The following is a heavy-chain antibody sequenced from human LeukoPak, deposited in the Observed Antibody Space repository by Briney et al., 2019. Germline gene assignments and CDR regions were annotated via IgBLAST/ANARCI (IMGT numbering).Heavy chain of an antibody. V-gene: IGHV3-7*01. J-gene: IGHJ6*03. CDR3: ARPFGDRYSMDV. Sequence: GGSLRLSCATSGFTFSNYYMSWVRQAPGKGLEWVANINVDGSVKYYVDSVKGRFTISRDNAKRSLYLQMNSLRAEDTAVYFCARPFGDRYSMDVWGKGTTVTVSS. D-gene: IGHD3-10*01. CDR2: INVDGSVK. CDR1: GFTFSNYY.